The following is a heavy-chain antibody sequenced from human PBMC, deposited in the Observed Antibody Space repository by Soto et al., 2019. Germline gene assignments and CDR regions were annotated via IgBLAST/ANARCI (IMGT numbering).Heavy chain of an antibody. V-gene: IGHV3-7*01. Sequence: EVQLLESGGGLVQTGGSLRLSCAASGFTFSAYWMSWVRQAPGKGLEWVANIKQAGSEKYYVDSVNGRFIISRDDAKNSLFLQVNSLRVEDTAVYYCAREKRANGYFEYWGQGTLVTVSS. CDR1: GFTFSAYW. D-gene: IGHD6-25*01. CDR2: IKQAGSEK. CDR3: AREKRANGYFEY. J-gene: IGHJ4*02.